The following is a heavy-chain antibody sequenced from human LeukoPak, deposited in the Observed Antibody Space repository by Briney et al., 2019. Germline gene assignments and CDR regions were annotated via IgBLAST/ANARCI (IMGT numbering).Heavy chain of an antibody. J-gene: IGHJ4*02. CDR1: GGSISSYY. Sequence: PSETLSLTCTVSGGSISSYYWSWIRQPPGKGLECIGYIYYSGSTNYNPSLKSRVVISVDTSKNQFSLKMSSVTAADTAVYYCARAYSYYDPRFDDWGQGTLVTVSS. V-gene: IGHV4-59*01. D-gene: IGHD5-12*01. CDR3: ARAYSYYDPRFDD. CDR2: IYYSGST.